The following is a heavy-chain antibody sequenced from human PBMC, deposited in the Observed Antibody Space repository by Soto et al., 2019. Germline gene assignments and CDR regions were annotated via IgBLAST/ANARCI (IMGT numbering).Heavy chain of an antibody. CDR2: INSDGSTT. J-gene: IGHJ4*02. D-gene: IGHD3-10*01. CDR1: GFIFSGYW. V-gene: IGHV3-74*01. Sequence: EVQLVESGGGLVQPGGSLRLSCAASGFIFSGYWMHWVRQAPGKGLVWVSRINSDGSTTSYADSVKGRFTISIDNAKNTMYLQMTSLRAEDTAVYYCARLLGGSGSFIDYWGQGTLVTVSS. CDR3: ARLLGGSGSFIDY.